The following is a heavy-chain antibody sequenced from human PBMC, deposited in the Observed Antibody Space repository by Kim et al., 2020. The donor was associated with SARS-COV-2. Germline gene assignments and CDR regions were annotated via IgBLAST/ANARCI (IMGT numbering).Heavy chain of an antibody. CDR2: IYHSGST. V-gene: IGHV4-38-2*02. CDR1: GYSISSGYY. Sequence: SETLSLTCTVSGYSISSGYYWGWIRQPPGKGLEWIGSIYHSGSTYYNPSLKSRVTISVDTSKNQFSLKLSSVTAADTAVYDCARGTFEYSSSSSSRNWF. CDR3: ARGTFEYSSSSSSRNWF. J-gene: IGHJ5*01. D-gene: IGHD6-13*01.